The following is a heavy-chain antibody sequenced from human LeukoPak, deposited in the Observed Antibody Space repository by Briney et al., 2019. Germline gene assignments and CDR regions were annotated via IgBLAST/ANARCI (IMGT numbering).Heavy chain of an antibody. Sequence: ASVKVSCKASGYTFTTYDINWVRQATGQGLEWMGWMNPNSGNTGYAQKFQGRVAMTRDTSTSTVYMELSSLRSEDTAVYYCARDKSIAAAASILYYYYYYMDVWGKGTTVTVSS. J-gene: IGHJ6*03. CDR3: ARDKSIAAAASILYYYYYYMDV. CDR2: MNPNSGNT. D-gene: IGHD6-13*01. V-gene: IGHV1-8*01. CDR1: GYTFTTYD.